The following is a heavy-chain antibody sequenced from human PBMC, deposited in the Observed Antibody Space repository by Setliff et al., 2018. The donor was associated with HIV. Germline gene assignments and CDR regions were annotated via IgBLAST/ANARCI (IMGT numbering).Heavy chain of an antibody. CDR2: IIPIFGTA. CDR1: GGTFSSYA. J-gene: IGHJ4*02. CDR3: ARGGYSGYDPPGY. V-gene: IGHV1-69*13. Sequence: ASVKVSCKAYGGTFSSYAISWVRQAPGQGLEWMGGIIPIFGTANYAQKFQGRVTITADESTSTAYMELSSLRYEDTAVYYCARGGYSGYDPPGYWGQGTLVTVSS. D-gene: IGHD5-12*01.